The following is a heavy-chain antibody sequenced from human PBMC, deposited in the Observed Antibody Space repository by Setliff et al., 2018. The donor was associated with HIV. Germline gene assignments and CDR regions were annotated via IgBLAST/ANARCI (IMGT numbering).Heavy chain of an antibody. Sequence: SETLSLTCNVSDDSFSTNYWSWVRQPPGKGLEWIGYIYASGSTNYNPSLKSRVAISVDTSKNQFSLKLRSVTATDTAVYYCARLRESLKVGFVFDFWGQGTKVTVSS. CDR2: IYASGST. D-gene: IGHD3-22*01. CDR3: ARLRESLKVGFVFDF. J-gene: IGHJ3*01. V-gene: IGHV4-4*09. CDR1: DDSFSTNY.